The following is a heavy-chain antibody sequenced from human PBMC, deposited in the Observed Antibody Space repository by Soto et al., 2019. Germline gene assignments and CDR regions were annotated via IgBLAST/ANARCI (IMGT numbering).Heavy chain of an antibody. CDR3: ARVVLVVVAAGSFDY. D-gene: IGHD2-15*01. J-gene: IGHJ4*02. Sequence: GASVKVSCKASGGTFSSDAISWVRQAPGQGLEWMGGIIPIFGTANYAQKFQGRVTITADKSTSTAYMELSSLRSEDTAVYYCARVVLVVVAAGSFDYWGQGTLVTVS. CDR2: IIPIFGTA. V-gene: IGHV1-69*06. CDR1: GGTFSSDA.